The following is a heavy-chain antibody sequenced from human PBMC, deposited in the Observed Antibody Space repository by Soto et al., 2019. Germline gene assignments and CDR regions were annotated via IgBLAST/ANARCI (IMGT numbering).Heavy chain of an antibody. CDR2: ISWDGGST. D-gene: IGHD3-10*01. CDR1: GFTFDDYT. Sequence: GGSLRLSCAASGFTFDDYTVHWVRQAPGKGLEWVSLISWDGGSTYYADSVKGRFTISRDNSKNSLYLQMNSLRTEDTALYYCAKDDMVRAFTESYYYYGMDVWGQGTTVTVSS. CDR3: AKDDMVRAFTESYYYYGMDV. V-gene: IGHV3-43*01. J-gene: IGHJ6*02.